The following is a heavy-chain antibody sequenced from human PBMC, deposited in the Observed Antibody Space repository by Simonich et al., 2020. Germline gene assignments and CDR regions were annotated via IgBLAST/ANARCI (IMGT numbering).Heavy chain of an antibody. CDR1: GFTFSSYE. Sequence: EVQLVESGGGLVQPGGSLRLSCAASGFTFSSYEMNWVRQTPGKGLEWGSYISSSGSTIYYADSVKGRFTISRDNAKNSLYLKMNSLRAEDTAVYYCARDFRLQLVEIGTYYYYGMDVWGQGTTVTVSS. CDR2: ISSSGSTI. V-gene: IGHV3-48*03. D-gene: IGHD6-6*01. CDR3: ARDFRLQLVEIGTYYYYGMDV. J-gene: IGHJ6*02.